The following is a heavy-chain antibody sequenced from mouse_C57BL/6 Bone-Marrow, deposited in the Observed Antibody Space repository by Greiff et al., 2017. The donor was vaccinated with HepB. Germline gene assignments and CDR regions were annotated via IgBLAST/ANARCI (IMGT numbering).Heavy chain of an antibody. D-gene: IGHD1-1*01. CDR2: IYPGDGDT. J-gene: IGHJ4*01. CDR1: GYAFSSSW. V-gene: IGHV1-82*01. Sequence: QVQLKQSGPELVKPGASVKISCKASGYAFSSSWMNWVKQRPGKGLEWIGRIYPGDGDTNYNGKFKGKATLTADKSSSTAYMQLSSLTSEDSAVYFGARGYYGDYAMDYCGQGTSVTVSS. CDR3: ARGYYGDYAMDY.